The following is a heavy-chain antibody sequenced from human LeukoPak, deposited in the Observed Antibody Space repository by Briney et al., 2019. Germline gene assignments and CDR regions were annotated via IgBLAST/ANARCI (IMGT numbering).Heavy chain of an antibody. V-gene: IGHV1-69*04. J-gene: IGHJ1*01. D-gene: IGHD3-10*01. CDR1: GGTFSSYA. CDR2: IIPILGIA. CDR3: AQDLTKFGPAPHQH. Sequence: SVKVSCKASGGTFSSYAISWVRQAPGQGLEWMGRIIPILGIANYAQKFQGRVTITADKSTSTAYMELSSLRSEDTAVYYCAQDLTKFGPAPHQHWGQGTLVTVSS.